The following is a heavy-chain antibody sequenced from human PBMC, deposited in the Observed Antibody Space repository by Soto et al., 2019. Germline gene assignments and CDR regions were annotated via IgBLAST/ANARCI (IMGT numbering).Heavy chain of an antibody. D-gene: IGHD3-9*01. CDR1: GGSISSYY. V-gene: IGHV4-4*07. J-gene: IGHJ6*01. CDR3: AGMTGPKTYYYYGMDV. CDR2: LYTSGST. Sequence: SETLSLTCIVSGGSISSYYWSWIRQPAGKGLEWIGRLYTSGSTNYNPSLKSRVTMSVDTSKNQFSLNLSSVTAEDTAVYYCAGMTGPKTYYYYGMDVWGQGTTVTVST.